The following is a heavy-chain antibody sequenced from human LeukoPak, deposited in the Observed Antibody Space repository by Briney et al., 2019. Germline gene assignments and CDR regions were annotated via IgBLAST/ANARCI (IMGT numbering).Heavy chain of an antibody. CDR3: AIKGGVTTFLGY. J-gene: IGHJ4*02. CDR2: INQDGSQK. Sequence: GGSLRLSCAASGFSFSSYWMSWVRQTPGKGLEWVANINQDGSQKYYVDSVKGRFTISRDNAKNSLYLQMNSLRSEDTAVYYCAIKGGVTTFLGYWGQGTLVTVSS. D-gene: IGHD4-11*01. V-gene: IGHV3-7*03. CDR1: GFSFSSYW.